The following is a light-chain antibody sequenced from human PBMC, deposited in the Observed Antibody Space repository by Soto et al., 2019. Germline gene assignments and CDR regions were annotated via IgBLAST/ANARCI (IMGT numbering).Light chain of an antibody. J-gene: IGLJ2*01. CDR3: AAWDDSLNVVV. Sequence: QSVLTQPPSASGTPGQRVTISCSGSSSNIGSNYGYWYQQLPGTAPKLLIYKNNQRPPWVPDRFAGSKSGTSASLAISGLRSEDEADYYCAAWDDSLNVVVFGGGTKLPVL. V-gene: IGLV1-47*01. CDR1: SSNIGSNY. CDR2: KNN.